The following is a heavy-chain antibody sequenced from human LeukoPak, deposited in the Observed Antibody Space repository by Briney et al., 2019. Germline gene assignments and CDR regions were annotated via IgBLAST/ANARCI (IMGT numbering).Heavy chain of an antibody. Sequence: SETLSLTCTVSGVSMSGYFWSWIRQPPGKGLEWIGYIYYSGSTNYNPSLKSRVTISVDTSKNQFSLKLSSVTAADTAVYYCARSITSSWYGDFQHWGQGTLVTVSS. CDR3: ARSITSSWYGDFQH. CDR2: IYYSGST. V-gene: IGHV4-59*01. J-gene: IGHJ1*01. CDR1: GVSMSGYF. D-gene: IGHD6-13*01.